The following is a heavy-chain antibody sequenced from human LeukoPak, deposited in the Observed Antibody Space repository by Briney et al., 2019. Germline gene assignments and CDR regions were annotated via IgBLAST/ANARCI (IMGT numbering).Heavy chain of an antibody. D-gene: IGHD2/OR15-2a*01. CDR2: IYYSGST. V-gene: IGHV4-31*02. CDR1: AGSISRGGYY. J-gene: IGHJ5*02. Sequence: SQTLSLTWTLAAGSISRGGYYWSWIRQHPGKGLEWIGYIYYSGSTYYNPSLESRVTISVDTSKNQFSLKLSSVTAADTAIYYCAREYCNSISCPVWFDPWGQGTLVTVSS. CDR3: AREYCNSISCPVWFDP.